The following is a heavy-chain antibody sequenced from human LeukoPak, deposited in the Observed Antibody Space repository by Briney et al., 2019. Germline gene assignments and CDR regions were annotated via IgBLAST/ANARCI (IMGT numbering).Heavy chain of an antibody. CDR2: FDPEDGET. J-gene: IGHJ4*02. CDR1: GYTLTELS. Sequence: GASVKVSCKVSGYTLTELSMHWVRQAPGKGLEWMGGFDPEDGETIYAQKFQGRVTITADESTSTAYMELSSLRSEDTAVYYCARSRNVEYYYDSSGYYADLDYWGQGTLVTVSS. CDR3: ARSRNVEYYYDSSGYYADLDY. V-gene: IGHV1-24*01. D-gene: IGHD3-22*01.